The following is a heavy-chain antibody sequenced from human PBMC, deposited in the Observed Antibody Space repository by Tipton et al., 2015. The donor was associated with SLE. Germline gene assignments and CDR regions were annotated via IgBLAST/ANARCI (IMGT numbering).Heavy chain of an antibody. V-gene: IGHV4-34*01. Sequence: TLSLTCAVYGGSFSGYYWSWIRQPPGKGLEWIGEINHSGSTNYNPSLKSRVTISVDTSKNQFSLKLSSVTAADTAVYYCARGYYYDSSGYHYYGMDVWGQGTTATVSS. CDR1: GGSFSGYY. J-gene: IGHJ6*02. CDR3: ARGYYYDSSGYHYYGMDV. D-gene: IGHD3-22*01. CDR2: INHSGST.